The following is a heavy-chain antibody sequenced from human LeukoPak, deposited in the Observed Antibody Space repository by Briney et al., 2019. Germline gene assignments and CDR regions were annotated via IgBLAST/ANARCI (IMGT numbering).Heavy chain of an antibody. J-gene: IGHJ3*02. CDR2: IIPIFGTA. V-gene: IGHV1-69*05. Sequence: PRASVKVSCKASGGTFSSYAISWVRQAPGQGLEWRGGIIPIFGTANYAQKFQGRVTITTDESTSTAYMELSSLRSEDTAVYYCARPHLRYCSSTSCYYDAFDIWGQGTMVTVSS. CDR1: GGTFSSYA. CDR3: ARPHLRYCSSTSCYYDAFDI. D-gene: IGHD2-2*01.